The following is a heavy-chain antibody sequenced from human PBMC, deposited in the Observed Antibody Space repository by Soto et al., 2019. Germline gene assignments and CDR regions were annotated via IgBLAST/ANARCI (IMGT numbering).Heavy chain of an antibody. D-gene: IGHD3-22*01. V-gene: IGHV4-61*03. CDR3: VRVHADDSSCYALDY. CDR1: GASVSSGDYY. CDR2: IYFSGAT. Sequence: QVQLQEAGPGLVKPSETLALNCSVSGASVSSGDYYWSWSRQPPGKGFEWVGYIYFSGATSYDPSLKRRVSIAIDTSKNHFSLKLRSVTAADTAVYYCVRVHADDSSCYALDYWGQGLLVSVSS. J-gene: IGHJ4*02.